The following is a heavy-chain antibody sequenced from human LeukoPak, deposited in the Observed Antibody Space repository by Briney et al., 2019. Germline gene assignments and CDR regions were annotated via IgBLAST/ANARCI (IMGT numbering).Heavy chain of an antibody. D-gene: IGHD1-26*01. CDR2: IIYDGSNK. CDR1: GFTFSIYG. Sequence: PGGSLRLSCAASGFTFSIYGMHWVRQAPGKGLEWVAAIIYDGSNKYYADSVKGRFTISRDNSKNTLYLQMNSLRAEDTAVYYCAKDYEPLVGVHRWGDWFDPWGQGTLVTVSS. J-gene: IGHJ5*02. V-gene: IGHV3-30*18. CDR3: AKDYEPLVGVHRWGDWFDP.